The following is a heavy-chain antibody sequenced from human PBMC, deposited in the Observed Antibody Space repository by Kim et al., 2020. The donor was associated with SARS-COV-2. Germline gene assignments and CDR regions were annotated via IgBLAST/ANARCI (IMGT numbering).Heavy chain of an antibody. Sequence: ASVKVSCKASGYTFTSYGISWVRQAPGQGLEWMGWISAYNGNTNYAQKLQGRVTMTTDTSTSTAYMELRSLRSDDTAVYYCARDSDNWNYGLYYFDYWGQGTLVTVSS. CDR1: GYTFTSYG. V-gene: IGHV1-18*04. D-gene: IGHD1-7*01. CDR3: ARDSDNWNYGLYYFDY. CDR2: ISAYNGNT. J-gene: IGHJ4*02.